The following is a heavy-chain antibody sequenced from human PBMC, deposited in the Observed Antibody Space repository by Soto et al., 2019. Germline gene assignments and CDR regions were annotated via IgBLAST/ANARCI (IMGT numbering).Heavy chain of an antibody. D-gene: IGHD2-21*02. CDR2: ISAYNGNT. J-gene: IGHJ4*02. CDR1: GYTFTSYG. V-gene: IGHV1-18*01. CDR3: AREGTYCGGDCYGY. Sequence: ASVKVSCKASGYTFTSYGIIWVRQAPGQGLEWMGWISAYNGNTNYAQKFQGRVTITADESTSTAYMELSSLRSEDTAVYYCAREGTYCGGDCYGYWGQGTLVTVSS.